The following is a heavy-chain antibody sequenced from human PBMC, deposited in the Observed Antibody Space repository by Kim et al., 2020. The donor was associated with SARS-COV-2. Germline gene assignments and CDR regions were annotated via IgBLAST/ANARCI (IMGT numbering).Heavy chain of an antibody. J-gene: IGHJ4*03. CDR3: AKLTASSSGYFDY. Sequence: GGSLRLSCAASGFAFSNYAIFWVRQAPGKGLEWVSGISGGGGRTYDADSVKGRFTISRDNSKNTLYLQMNSLRAEDTAVYYCAKLTASSSGYFDYWGLGT. CDR1: GFAFSNYA. CDR2: ISGGGGRT. V-gene: IGHV3-23*01. D-gene: IGHD7-27*01.